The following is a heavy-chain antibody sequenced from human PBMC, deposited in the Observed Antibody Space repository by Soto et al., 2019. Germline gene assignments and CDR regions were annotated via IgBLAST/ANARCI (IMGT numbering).Heavy chain of an antibody. CDR2: IIPIFETA. CDR1: GDTFDIYG. J-gene: IGHJ4*02. V-gene: IGHV1-69*06. Sequence: QVELVQSGAEVKKPGSSVKVSCKASGDTFDIYGFNWVRQAPGEGLEWMGVIIPIFETADYAQKFQGRVSITADKSPSTAYMELGSLTSEDTAVYYCARGGIHFADSSGHAFDSWGQGTLISVTS. CDR3: ARGGIHFADSSGHAFDS. D-gene: IGHD3-22*01.